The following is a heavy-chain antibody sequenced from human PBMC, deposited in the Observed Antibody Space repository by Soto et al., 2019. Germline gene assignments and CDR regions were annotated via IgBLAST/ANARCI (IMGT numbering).Heavy chain of an antibody. CDR3: ARRGSGSYYDY. CDR1: GFTFSSYA. J-gene: IGHJ4*02. CDR2: ISGSGDST. D-gene: IGHD1-26*01. V-gene: IGHV3-23*01. Sequence: EVQLLESGGGLVQPGGSLRLSCAASGFTFSSYARRWVRQAPVKGLEWVSAISGSGDSTYYADSVKGRFTISRDNSKNTLYLQMKSLRAEDTAVYYCARRGSGSYYDYWGQGTRVTVSS.